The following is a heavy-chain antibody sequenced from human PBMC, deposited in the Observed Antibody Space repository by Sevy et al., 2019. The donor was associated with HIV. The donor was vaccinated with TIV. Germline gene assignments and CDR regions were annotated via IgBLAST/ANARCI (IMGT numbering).Heavy chain of an antibody. CDR3: ARVLNLIAAAGSSGWSATWFDP. J-gene: IGHJ5*02. V-gene: IGHV6-1*01. Sequence: KQSQTLSLTCAISGDSVSSNSAAWNWIRQSPSRGLEWLGRTYYRSKWYNDYAVSVKSRITINPDKSKNQFSLQLNSVTPEDTAVYYCARVLNLIAAAGSSGWSATWFDPWGQGTLVTVSS. CDR2: TYYRSKWYN. D-gene: IGHD6-13*01. CDR1: GDSVSSNSAA.